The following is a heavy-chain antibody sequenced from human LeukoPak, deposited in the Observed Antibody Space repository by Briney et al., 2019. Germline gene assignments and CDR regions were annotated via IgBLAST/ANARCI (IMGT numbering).Heavy chain of an antibody. CDR1: GFTFDDYA. CDR2: ISWNSGSI. J-gene: IGHJ4*02. D-gene: IGHD3-10*01. V-gene: IGHV3-9*01. Sequence: PGGSLRLSCAASGFTFDDYAMHWVRQAPGKGLEWVSGISWNSGSIGYADSVKGRFTISRDNAKNSLYLQMNSLRAEDTALYYCAKDWAPMVRGPGGDYWGQGTLVTVSS. CDR3: AKDWAPMVRGPGGDY.